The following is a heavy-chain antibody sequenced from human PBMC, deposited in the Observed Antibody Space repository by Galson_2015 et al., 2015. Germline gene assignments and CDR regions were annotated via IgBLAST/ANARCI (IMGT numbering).Heavy chain of an antibody. CDR1: GFGFSSYW. CDR3: ARRGQSPD. J-gene: IGHJ4*02. V-gene: IGHV3-7*01. Sequence: SLRLSCAASGFGFSSYWMTWVRQAPGKGLEWVANIKQDGNEKYYADSVKGRFTIFRDNAKNLLYLQMNNLRVEDTAVYYCARRGQSPDWGQGTLVTVSS. CDR2: IKQDGNEK. D-gene: IGHD3-10*01.